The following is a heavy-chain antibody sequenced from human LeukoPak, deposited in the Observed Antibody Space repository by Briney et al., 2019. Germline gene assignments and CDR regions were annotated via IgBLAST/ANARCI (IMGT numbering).Heavy chain of an antibody. Sequence: SETLSLTCSLSGGSITNYYWSWIRQPPGKGLEWIASIYSSGNTDYNPSLKSRVTISLGTSNNQFSLRLTSVTTSDTAVYYCARTGEYSGSGRSWAVDIWGQGTMVTVSS. V-gene: IGHV4-4*09. CDR3: ARTGEYSGSGRSWAVDI. J-gene: IGHJ3*02. CDR1: GGSITNYY. D-gene: IGHD3-10*01. CDR2: IYSSGNT.